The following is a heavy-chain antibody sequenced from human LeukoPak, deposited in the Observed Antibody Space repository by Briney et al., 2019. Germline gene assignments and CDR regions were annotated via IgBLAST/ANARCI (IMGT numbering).Heavy chain of an antibody. CDR2: IYHSGST. J-gene: IGHJ4*02. CDR3: ARRAGDYSHPYDY. D-gene: IGHD3-22*01. Sequence: SETLSLTCAVSGGSISSGYYWGWIRQPPGKGLEWIGSIYHSGSTYYNPSLKSRVTISVDTSKNQFSLKLSSVTAADTAVYYCARRAGDYSHPYDYWGQGTLVTVSS. CDR1: GGSISSGYY. V-gene: IGHV4-38-2*01.